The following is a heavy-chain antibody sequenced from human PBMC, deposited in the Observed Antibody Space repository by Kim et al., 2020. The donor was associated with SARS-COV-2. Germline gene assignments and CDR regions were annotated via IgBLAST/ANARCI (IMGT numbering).Heavy chain of an antibody. Sequence: GGSLRLSCAASGFTFDDYAMHWVRQAPGKGLEWVSGISWNSGSIGYADSVKGRFTISRDNAKNSLYLQMNSLRAEDTALYYCAKDTNYDSSGYKVKGMDV. CDR2: ISWNSGSI. CDR3: AKDTNYDSSGYKVKGMDV. J-gene: IGHJ6*01. V-gene: IGHV3-9*01. D-gene: IGHD3-22*01. CDR1: GFTFDDYA.